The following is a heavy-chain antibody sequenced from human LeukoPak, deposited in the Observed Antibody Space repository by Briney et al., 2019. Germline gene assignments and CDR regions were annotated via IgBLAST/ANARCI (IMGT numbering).Heavy chain of an antibody. CDR3: ARSFTMIVVAQGY. D-gene: IGHD3-22*01. V-gene: IGHV4-34*01. J-gene: IGHJ4*02. Sequence: SETLSLTCTVSGVSIRSNYWSWIRQPPGKGLEWIGEINHSGSTNYNPSLKSRVTISVDTSKNQFSLKLSSVTAADTAVYYCARSFTMIVVAQGYWGQGTLVTVSS. CDR2: INHSGST. CDR1: GVSIRSNY.